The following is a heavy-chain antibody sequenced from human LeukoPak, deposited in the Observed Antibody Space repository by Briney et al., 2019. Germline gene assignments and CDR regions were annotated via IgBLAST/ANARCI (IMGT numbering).Heavy chain of an antibody. CDR3: ARDLRVAAALDY. J-gene: IGHJ4*02. Sequence: GGSLRLSCTASGFTFNDYGMNWVRQAPGKGLGWVSTISSSGGTTHYTDSVKGRFTISRDNSKNTLYLQTNSLRAEDTAVYYCARDLRVAAALDYWGQGTLVTVSS. CDR1: GFTFNDYG. CDR2: ISSSGGTT. D-gene: IGHD6-13*01. V-gene: IGHV3-23*01.